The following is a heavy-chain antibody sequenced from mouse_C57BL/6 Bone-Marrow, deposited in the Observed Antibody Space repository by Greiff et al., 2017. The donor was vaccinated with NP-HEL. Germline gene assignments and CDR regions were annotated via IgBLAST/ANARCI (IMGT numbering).Heavy chain of an antibody. CDR3: ARIYYDPHYYAMDY. CDR2: IYPRSGNT. J-gene: IGHJ4*01. D-gene: IGHD2-4*01. V-gene: IGHV1-81*01. CDR1: GYTFTSYG. Sequence: QVQLQQSGAELARPGASVKLSCKASGYTFTSYGISWVKQRTGQGLEWIGEIYPRSGNTYYNEKFKGKATLTADKSSSTAYMELRSLTSEDSAVYFCARIYYDPHYYAMDYWGQGTSVTVSS.